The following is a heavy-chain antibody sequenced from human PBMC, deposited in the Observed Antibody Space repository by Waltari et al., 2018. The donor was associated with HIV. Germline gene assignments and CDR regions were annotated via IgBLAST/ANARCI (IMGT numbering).Heavy chain of an antibody. D-gene: IGHD6-19*01. Sequence: EVQLVESGGGLVKPGGSLRLSCAASGFTFSSYSMNWVRQAPGKGLEWVSSISSSSSYIYYADSVKGRFTISRDNAKNSLYLQMNSLRAEDTAVYYCARDPPVSSGWYDYWGQGTLVTVSS. CDR1: GFTFSSYS. CDR2: ISSSSSYI. J-gene: IGHJ4*02. V-gene: IGHV3-21*01. CDR3: ARDPPVSSGWYDY.